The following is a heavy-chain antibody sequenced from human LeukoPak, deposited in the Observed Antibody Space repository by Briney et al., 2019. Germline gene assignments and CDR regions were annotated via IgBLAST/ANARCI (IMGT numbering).Heavy chain of an antibody. J-gene: IGHJ4*02. V-gene: IGHV3-53*01. D-gene: IGHD6-13*01. CDR3: ARGAAAGPYYFDY. CDR2: IYSGGST. Sequence: GGSLRLSCAASGFTVSSNYMSWVRQAPGKGLEWVSVIYSGGSTYYADSVKGRFTIPRDNSKNTLYLQMNSLRAEDTAVYYCARGAAAGPYYFDYWGQGTLVTVSS. CDR1: GFTVSSNY.